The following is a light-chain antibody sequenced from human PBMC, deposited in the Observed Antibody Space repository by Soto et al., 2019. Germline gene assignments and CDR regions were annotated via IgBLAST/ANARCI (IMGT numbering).Light chain of an antibody. V-gene: IGKV3-20*01. Sequence: EIVLTQSPGTLSLSPGERATLSCRASQSVSSSYLAWYQQKPGQAPRLLIYGASSRATGIPDRFSGSGSGTDFTLTISRLEPEDFEVYYCQQSGSSPLTFGGGTKVDI. CDR1: QSVSSSY. CDR2: GAS. CDR3: QQSGSSPLT. J-gene: IGKJ4*01.